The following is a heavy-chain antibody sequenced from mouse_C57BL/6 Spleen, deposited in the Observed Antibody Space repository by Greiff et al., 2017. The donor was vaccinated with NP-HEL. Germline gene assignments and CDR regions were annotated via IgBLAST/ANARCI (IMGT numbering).Heavy chain of an antibody. CDR2: INPNNGGT. D-gene: IGHD1-1*01. CDR1: GYTFTDYN. V-gene: IGHV1-22*01. CDR3: ARYPLREYFDY. J-gene: IGHJ2*01. Sequence: EVKLQESGPELVKPGASVKMSCKASGYTFTDYNMHWVKQSHGKSLEWIGYINPNNGGTSYNQKFKGKATLTVNKSSSTAYMELRSLTSEDSAVYYCARYPLREYFDYWGQGTTLTVSS.